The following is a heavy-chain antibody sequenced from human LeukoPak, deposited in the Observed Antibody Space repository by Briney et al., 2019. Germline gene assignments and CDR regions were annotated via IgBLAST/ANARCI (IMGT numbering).Heavy chain of an antibody. V-gene: IGHV3-23*01. CDR3: AKDRTPYSRSGGYYLGAFDI. J-gene: IGHJ3*02. CDR1: GFSFSSNP. Sequence: GGSLRLSCAASGFSFSSNPMRWVRQAPGKGLEWVSAISAGGDTKYYADSVKGRFTISRDNSKNTLYLQMNSLRAEDTAVYYCAKDRTPYSRSGGYYLGAFDIWGHGTLVTVSS. CDR2: ISAGGDTK. D-gene: IGHD3-10*01.